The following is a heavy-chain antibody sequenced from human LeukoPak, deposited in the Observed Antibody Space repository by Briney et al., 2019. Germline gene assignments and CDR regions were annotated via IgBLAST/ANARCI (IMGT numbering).Heavy chain of an antibody. CDR1: GGSISSYY. CDR2: SDYNGGT. V-gene: IGHV4-59*01. CDR3: ARVGSYAFGI. J-gene: IGHJ3*02. Sequence: PSETLSLTCTVSGGSISSYYWSWIRPPPGKGLEWIGYSDYNGGTHYNPSLKSRVTISVDTSKNQFSLKLRSVTAADTAVYYCARVGSYAFGIWGQGTMVTVSS.